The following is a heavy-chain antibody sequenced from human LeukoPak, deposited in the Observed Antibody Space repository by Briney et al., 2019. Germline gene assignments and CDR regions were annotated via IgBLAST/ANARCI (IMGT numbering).Heavy chain of an antibody. CDR3: SAVVVVAATLIDY. CDR2: IRSKANSYAT. Sequence: GSLRLSCAASGFTFSSYAMHWVRQASGKGLEWVGRIRSKANSYATAYAASVKGRFTISRDDSKNTAYLQMNSLKTEDTAVYYCSAVVVVAATLIDYWGQGTLVTVSS. V-gene: IGHV3-73*01. D-gene: IGHD2-15*01. J-gene: IGHJ4*02. CDR1: GFTFSSYA.